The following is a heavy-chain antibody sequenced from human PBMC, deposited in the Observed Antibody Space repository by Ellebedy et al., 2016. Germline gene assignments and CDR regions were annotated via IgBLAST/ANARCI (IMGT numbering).Heavy chain of an antibody. D-gene: IGHD5-24*01. CDR2: IDSSGNYM. Sequence: GGSLRLXXTASGFTFSTHTMNWVRQAPGKRLARVSSIDSSGNYMYYADSVKGRFAISRDNAKNSMSLKMNRLRAEDTALYYCAREGGGYFAGGYYDYWGQGALVTVSS. CDR3: AREGGGYFAGGYYDY. V-gene: IGHV3-21*01. CDR1: GFTFSTHT. J-gene: IGHJ4*02.